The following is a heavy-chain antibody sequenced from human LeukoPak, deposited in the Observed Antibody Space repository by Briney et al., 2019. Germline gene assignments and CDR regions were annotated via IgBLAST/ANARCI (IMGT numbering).Heavy chain of an antibody. D-gene: IGHD3-22*01. CDR3: ARVVSSGYYDTYYFDY. CDR1: GGSISSYY. J-gene: IGHJ4*02. Sequence: KPSETLSLTCTVSGGSISSYYWSWIRQPPGKGLEWIGYIYYSGSTNYNPSLKSRVTISVDTSKNQFSLKLSSVTAADTAVYYCARVVSSGYYDTYYFDYWGQGTLVTVSS. CDR2: IYYSGST. V-gene: IGHV4-59*01.